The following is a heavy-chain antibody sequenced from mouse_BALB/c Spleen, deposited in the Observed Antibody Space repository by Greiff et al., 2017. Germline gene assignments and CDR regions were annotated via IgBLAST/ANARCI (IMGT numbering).Heavy chain of an antibody. V-gene: IGHV1-7*01. CDR1: GYTFTSYW. CDR2: INPSTGYT. D-gene: IGHD6-1*01. Sequence: QVQLKQSGAELAKPGASVKMSCKASGYTFTSYWMHWVKRRPGQGLEWIGYINPSTGYTEYNQKFKDKATLTADKSSSTAYMQLSSLTSEDSAVYYCARDAAYAMDYWGQGTSVTVSS. J-gene: IGHJ4*01. CDR3: ARDAAYAMDY.